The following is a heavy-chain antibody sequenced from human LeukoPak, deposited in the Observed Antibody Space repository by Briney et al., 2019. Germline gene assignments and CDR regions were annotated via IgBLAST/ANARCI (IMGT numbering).Heavy chain of an antibody. Sequence: SETLSLTCTFSGDSLCSYSWSWIRQPPGKGLEWIGYIYYSGSTNYNPSLKSRVTISVDTSKNQISMRLSSVTAADTAVYYCARDQSGWYLGAPFFYFDYWGQGTLVTVSS. V-gene: IGHV4-59*01. CDR2: IYYSGST. J-gene: IGHJ4*02. CDR1: GDSLCSYS. D-gene: IGHD6-19*01. CDR3: ARDQSGWYLGAPFFYFDY.